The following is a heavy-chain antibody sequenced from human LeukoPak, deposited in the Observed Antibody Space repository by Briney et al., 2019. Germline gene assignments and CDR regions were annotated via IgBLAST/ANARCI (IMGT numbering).Heavy chain of an antibody. D-gene: IGHD2-2*01. CDR1: GYTFNTYG. J-gene: IGHJ5*02. V-gene: IGHV1-18*01. Sequence: ASVTVSCKASGYTFNTYGITWVRQAPGHGLEWVGWISSYNGSTSYAAKVQGRITVTKDTSASTAYLELRSLRSDDTAVYYCARIACSSSCTYSGRRRLRGGSLDPWGQGTLVTVSS. CDR2: ISSYNGST. CDR3: ARIACSSSCTYSGRRRLRGGSLDP.